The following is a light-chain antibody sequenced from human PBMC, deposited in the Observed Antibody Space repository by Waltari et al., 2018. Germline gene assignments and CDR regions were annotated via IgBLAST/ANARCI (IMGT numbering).Light chain of an antibody. Sequence: QSALTQPASASGSPGQSHTISCTAPSSDLGGYDFVSCYQQHPGMAPTLMIYAVTNRPSGVSGRFSGSKSGTTASLTISGLQPEDEADYYCTSYTTSTTVLFGGGTKVTVL. V-gene: IGLV2-14*01. CDR1: SSDLGGYDF. J-gene: IGLJ3*02. CDR3: TSYTTSTTVL. CDR2: AVT.